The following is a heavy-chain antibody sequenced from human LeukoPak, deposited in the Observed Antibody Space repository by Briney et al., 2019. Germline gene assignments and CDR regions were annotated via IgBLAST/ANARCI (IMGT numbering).Heavy chain of an antibody. V-gene: IGHV3-11*04. Sequence: GGSLRLSYAASGFTFSDYYMSWIRQAPGKGLEWASYISSSGSTIYYADSVKGRFTISRDNAKNSLYPQMNSLRAEDTAVYYCARGGIAAQGPLGFDPWGQGTLVTVSS. D-gene: IGHD6-6*01. CDR2: ISSSGSTI. CDR1: GFTFSDYY. J-gene: IGHJ5*02. CDR3: ARGGIAAQGPLGFDP.